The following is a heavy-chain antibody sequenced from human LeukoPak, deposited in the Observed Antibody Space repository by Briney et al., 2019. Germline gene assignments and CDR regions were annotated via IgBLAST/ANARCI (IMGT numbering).Heavy chain of an antibody. CDR1: GGTFSSYA. J-gene: IGHJ6*02. CDR2: IIPIFGTA. V-gene: IGHV1-69*13. Sequence: SVTVSCTASGGTFSSYAISWVRQAPGQGLEWMGGIIPIFGTASYAQKFQGRVTITADESTSTAYMELSSLRSEDTAVYYCARSRTETRYYYYYGMDVWGQGTTVTVSS. CDR3: ARSRTETRYYYYYGMDV. D-gene: IGHD1-14*01.